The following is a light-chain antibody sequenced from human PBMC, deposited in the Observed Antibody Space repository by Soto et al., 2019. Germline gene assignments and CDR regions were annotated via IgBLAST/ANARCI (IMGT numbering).Light chain of an antibody. CDR2: GAS. Sequence: EIVLTQSPGTLSLSPGERATLSCRASQSVSSSYLAWYQQKPGQAPRLLIYGASSRATGIPDRFSGSGSGTDFTLTISRLEPEDFAVYNCQQCGNSPKTFGQGTKVEIK. V-gene: IGKV3-20*01. J-gene: IGKJ1*01. CDR1: QSVSSSY. CDR3: QQCGNSPKT.